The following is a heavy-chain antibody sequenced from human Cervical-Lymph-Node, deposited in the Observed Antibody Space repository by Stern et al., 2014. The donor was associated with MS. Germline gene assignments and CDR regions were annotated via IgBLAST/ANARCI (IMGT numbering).Heavy chain of an antibody. Sequence: EVQLVESRGDLVQPGRSLRLSFEVSGATFEDYAMHWVRQAPGKGLEWVSGNNCNSGMTSYTDSVRGRFNISRNNANKTLYLQNNSLRAEDTAMYYCVKGYSASYYRHNWLDLWGRGTMVTVSS. CDR3: VKGYSASYYRHNWLDL. V-gene: IGHV3-9*01. J-gene: IGHJ5*02. D-gene: IGHD1-26*01. CDR1: GATFEDYA. CDR2: NNCNSGMT.